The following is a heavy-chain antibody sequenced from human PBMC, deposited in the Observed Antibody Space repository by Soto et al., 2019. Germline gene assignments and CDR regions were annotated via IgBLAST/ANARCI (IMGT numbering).Heavy chain of an antibody. J-gene: IGHJ5*02. V-gene: IGHV1-3*01. D-gene: IGHD3-10*01. CDR3: ARAAGRSKLLPYYFDP. CDR1: GYAFTTSA. CDR2: INPATGDT. Sequence: QVHLVQSGAEVQKPGASVRISCQASGYAFTTSAIHWVRQAPGQRLEWMGWINPATGDTKYSQNVRGRVTFALDTSATTAYMDLGSLASHDTAVYYCARAAGRSKLLPYYFDPWGQGTPVTVPS.